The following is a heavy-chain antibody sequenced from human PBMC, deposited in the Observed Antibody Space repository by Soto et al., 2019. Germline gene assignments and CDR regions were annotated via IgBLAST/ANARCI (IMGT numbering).Heavy chain of an antibody. Sequence: SLTCTVSGGSISSGGYYWSWIRQHPGKGLEWIGYIYYSGSTYYNPSLKSRVTISVDTSKNQFSLKLSSVTAADTAVYYCARVQGYSYGWRSNWFDPWGQGTLVTVSS. CDR3: ARVQGYSYGWRSNWFDP. J-gene: IGHJ5*02. D-gene: IGHD5-18*01. CDR1: GGSISSGGYY. CDR2: IYYSGST. V-gene: IGHV4-31*03.